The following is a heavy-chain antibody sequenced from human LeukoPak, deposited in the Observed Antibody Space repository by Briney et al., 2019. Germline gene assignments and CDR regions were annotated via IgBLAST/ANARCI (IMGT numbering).Heavy chain of an antibody. V-gene: IGHV3-23*01. Sequence: GGSLRLSCAASGFTFSSYAMSWVRQAPGKGLEWVSAISGSGGSTYYADSVKGRFTISRDNSKNTLYLQMNSLRAEDTAVYYCLLLWFGEVPHNRFDPWGQGTLVTVSS. D-gene: IGHD3-10*01. CDR3: LLLWFGEVPHNRFDP. CDR1: GFTFSSYA. CDR2: ISGSGGST. J-gene: IGHJ5*02.